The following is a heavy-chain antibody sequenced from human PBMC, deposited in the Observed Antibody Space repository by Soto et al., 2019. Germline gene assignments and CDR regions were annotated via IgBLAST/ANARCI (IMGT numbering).Heavy chain of an antibody. Sequence: ASVKGSCKASGYTFTSYGISWVRQAPGQGLEWMGWISAYNGNTNYAQKLQGRVTMTTDTSTSTAYMELRSLRSDDTAVYYCARDGAARFYYYYYMDVWGKGTTVTVSS. J-gene: IGHJ6*03. V-gene: IGHV1-18*01. CDR1: GYTFTSYG. CDR2: ISAYNGNT. D-gene: IGHD6-6*01. CDR3: ARDGAARFYYYYYMDV.